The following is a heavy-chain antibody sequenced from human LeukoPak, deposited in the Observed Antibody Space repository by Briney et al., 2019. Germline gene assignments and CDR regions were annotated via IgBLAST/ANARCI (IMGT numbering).Heavy chain of an antibody. Sequence: GGSLRLSCAASGFTFSSYAMHWVRQAPGKGLEYVSAISSNGGSTYYANSVKGRFTISRDNSKNTLYLQMGSLRAEDMAVYYCARGGYYYGSGTYYYYYMDVWGKGTTVTVSS. D-gene: IGHD3-10*01. CDR2: ISSNGGST. V-gene: IGHV3-64*01. J-gene: IGHJ6*03. CDR1: GFTFSSYA. CDR3: ARGGYYYGSGTYYYYYMDV.